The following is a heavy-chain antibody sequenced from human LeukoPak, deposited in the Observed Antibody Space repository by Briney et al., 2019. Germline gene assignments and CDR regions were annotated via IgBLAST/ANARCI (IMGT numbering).Heavy chain of an antibody. CDR1: GGSISSSSYY. D-gene: IGHD6-13*01. J-gene: IGHJ4*02. CDR2: IYYSGST. V-gene: IGHV4-39*01. Sequence: SETLSLTCTVSGGSISSSSYYWGWIRQPPGKGLEWIGSIYYSGSTYYNPSLKSRVTISVDTSKNQFSLKLSSVTAADTAVYHCARHSSPLNYFDYWGQGTLVTVSS. CDR3: ARHSSPLNYFDY.